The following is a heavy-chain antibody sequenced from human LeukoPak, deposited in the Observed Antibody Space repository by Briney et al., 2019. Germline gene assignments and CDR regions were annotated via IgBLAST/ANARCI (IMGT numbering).Heavy chain of an antibody. D-gene: IGHD3-9*01. J-gene: IGHJ4*02. Sequence: GSSVTVSCKASGGTFSSYAISWVRQAPGQGLEWMGGIIPIFGTANYAQKFQGRVTITADESTSTAYMELSSLRSEDTAVYYCARESKYYDILTGLYYFDYWGQGTLVTVSS. V-gene: IGHV1-69*01. CDR1: GGTFSSYA. CDR3: ARESKYYDILTGLYYFDY. CDR2: IIPIFGTA.